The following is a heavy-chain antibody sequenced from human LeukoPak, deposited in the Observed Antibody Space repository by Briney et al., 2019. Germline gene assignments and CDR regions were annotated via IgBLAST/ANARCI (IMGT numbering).Heavy chain of an antibody. D-gene: IGHD1-26*01. Sequence: AAVKVSCKVSGYTLTELSMHWVRQAPGKGLEWVGGFDPEDGETIYAQKFQGRVTMTEDTSTDTAYMELSSLRSEDTAVYYCATAPVGASELYYFDYWGQGTLVTVSS. V-gene: IGHV1-24*01. CDR1: GYTLTELS. CDR3: ATAPVGASELYYFDY. J-gene: IGHJ4*02. CDR2: FDPEDGET.